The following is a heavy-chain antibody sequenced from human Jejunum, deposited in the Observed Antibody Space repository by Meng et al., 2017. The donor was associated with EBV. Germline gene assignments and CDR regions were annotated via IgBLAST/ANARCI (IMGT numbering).Heavy chain of an antibody. CDR3: TTDTRFRIDS. CDR1: GFTFSSYV. J-gene: IGHJ4*02. CDR2: ISHDGSNT. D-gene: IGHD2-21*01. Sequence: EVQLVESGGGLVQPGGSLRLSCAASGFTFSSYVMHWVRQAPGKGLVWVSRISHDGSNTMYADSVKGRFTVSRDNAKNTLYVQMNNLRAEDTAVYYCTTDTRFRIDSWGQGTLGTVSS. V-gene: IGHV3-74*03.